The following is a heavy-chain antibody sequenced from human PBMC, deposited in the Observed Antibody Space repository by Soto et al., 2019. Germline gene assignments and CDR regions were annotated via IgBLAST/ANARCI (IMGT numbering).Heavy chain of an antibody. D-gene: IGHD3-3*01. CDR1: GLTFSSYW. J-gene: IGHJ5*02. CDR3: ARSITTLGVVTISDDNWFDP. CDR2: IKPDGSEK. Sequence: ESGGGLVQPGGSLRLSCEASGLTFSSYWMTWVRQAPGKGLEWVADIKPDGSEKYYVDSVEGRFTISRDNAKNSIYLEMNSLRVEDTAVYYCARSITTLGVVTISDDNWFDPWGQGTPVTVSS. V-gene: IGHV3-7*03.